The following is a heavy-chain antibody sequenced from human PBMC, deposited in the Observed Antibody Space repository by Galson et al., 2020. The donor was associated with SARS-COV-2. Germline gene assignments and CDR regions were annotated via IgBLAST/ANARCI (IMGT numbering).Heavy chain of an antibody. CDR1: DGSITNHY. V-gene: IGHV4-4*08. CDR2: MDRNGFL. CDR3: ARLGITPAPIQYHYYGVDV. D-gene: IGHD1-1*01. Sequence: SETLSLTCTVSDGSITNHYWSWIRQSPGKGLEWVGYMDRNGFLNYNPSLKSRVTISVDTSKRQFSLKLNSVTAADTAVYYCARLGITPAPIQYHYYGVDVWGQGTTVTVSS. J-gene: IGHJ6*02.